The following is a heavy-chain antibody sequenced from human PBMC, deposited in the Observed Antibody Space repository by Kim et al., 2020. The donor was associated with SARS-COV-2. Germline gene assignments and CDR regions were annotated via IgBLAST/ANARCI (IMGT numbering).Heavy chain of an antibody. CDR3: ARAGQQLPPNY. D-gene: IGHD6-13*01. V-gene: IGHV4-31*02. Sequence: THINPSRRRRVTISDETSKNQFSLKLSSVTAADTAMYYCARAGQQLPPNYWGQGTLVTVSS. CDR2: T. J-gene: IGHJ4*02.